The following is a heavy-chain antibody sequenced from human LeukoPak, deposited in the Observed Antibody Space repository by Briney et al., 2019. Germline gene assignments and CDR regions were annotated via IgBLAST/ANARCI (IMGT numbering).Heavy chain of an antibody. D-gene: IGHD2-15*01. CDR3: ARWSRYCSGGSCYPSDY. Sequence: SVKVSCKASGGTFSSYAISWVRQAPGQGLEWMGGIIPIFGTANYAQKFQGRVTITTDESTSTAYMELSSLRSEDTAVYYCARWSRYCSGGSCYPSDYWGQGTLVTVSS. CDR1: GGTFSSYA. J-gene: IGHJ4*02. CDR2: IIPIFGTA. V-gene: IGHV1-69*05.